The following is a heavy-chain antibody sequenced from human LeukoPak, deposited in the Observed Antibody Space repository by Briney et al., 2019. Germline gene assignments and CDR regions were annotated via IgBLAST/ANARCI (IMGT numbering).Heavy chain of an antibody. CDR2: ISSSSRYI. CDR3: AREFTAMAFDY. Sequence: GGSLRLSCVASGLDFSDSGMLWVRQAPGKGLEWLSSISSSSRYIYYAVSVKGRLTISRDNAKNSLYLHMDSLRAEDTAVYYCAREFTAMAFDYWGQGALVAVSS. D-gene: IGHD5-18*01. J-gene: IGHJ4*02. CDR1: GLDFSDSG. V-gene: IGHV3-21*01.